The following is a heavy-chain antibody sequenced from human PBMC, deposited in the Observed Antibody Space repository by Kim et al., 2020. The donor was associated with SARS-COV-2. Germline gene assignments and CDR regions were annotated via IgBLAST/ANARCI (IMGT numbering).Heavy chain of an antibody. CDR3: ARDVFVGWPVVYYYGMDV. Sequence: KSRVTISVDTSKNQFSRKLSSVTAADTAVYYCARDVFVGWPVVYYYGMDVWGQGTTVTVSS. D-gene: IGHD3-22*01. J-gene: IGHJ6*02. V-gene: IGHV4-59*01.